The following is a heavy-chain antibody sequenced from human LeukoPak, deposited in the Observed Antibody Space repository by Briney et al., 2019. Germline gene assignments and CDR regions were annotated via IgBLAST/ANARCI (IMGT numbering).Heavy chain of an antibody. Sequence: TSETLSLTCTVSGGSISSYYWSWIRQPPGKGLEWIGYIYYSGSTNYNPSLKSRVTISVDTSKNQFSLKLSSVTAADTAVYYCAREDGDYYFDYWGQGTLVTVSS. J-gene: IGHJ4*02. CDR1: GGSISSYY. V-gene: IGHV4-59*01. CDR3: AREDGDYYFDY. CDR2: IYYSGST. D-gene: IGHD4-17*01.